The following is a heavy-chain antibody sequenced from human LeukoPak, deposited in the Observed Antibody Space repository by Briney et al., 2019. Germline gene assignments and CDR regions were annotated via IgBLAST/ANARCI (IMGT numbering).Heavy chain of an antibody. CDR3: ARGAALVTDKYFDY. Sequence: KASETLSLTCTVSGGSISSGSYYWSWIRQPAGKGLEWIGRIYTSGSTNYNPSLKSRVTISVDTSKNQFSLKLSSVTAADTAVYYCARGAALVTDKYFDYWGHGTLVTVSS. V-gene: IGHV4-61*02. CDR1: GGSISSGSYY. D-gene: IGHD5-18*01. J-gene: IGHJ4*01. CDR2: IYTSGST.